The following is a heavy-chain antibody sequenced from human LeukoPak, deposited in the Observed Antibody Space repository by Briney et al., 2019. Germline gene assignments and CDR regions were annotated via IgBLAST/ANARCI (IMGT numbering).Heavy chain of an antibody. Sequence: GASVKVSCKVSGYTLTELSMHWVRQAPGKGLEWMGGFDPEDGETIYAQKFQVRVTMTEDTSTDTAYMELSSLRSEDTAVYYCAIWRWELPYFDYWGQGTLVTVSS. CDR1: GYTLTELS. J-gene: IGHJ4*02. CDR2: FDPEDGET. D-gene: IGHD1-26*01. CDR3: AIWRWELPYFDY. V-gene: IGHV1-24*01.